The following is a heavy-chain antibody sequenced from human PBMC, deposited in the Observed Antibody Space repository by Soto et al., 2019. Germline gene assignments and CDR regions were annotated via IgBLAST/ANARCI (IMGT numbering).Heavy chain of an antibody. Sequence: QVQLQQWGAGLLKPSETLSLTCAVYGGSFSGYYWSWIRQPPGKGLEWIGEINHSGSTNYNPSLKGRVTNSVDTSKNQFSLKLGSGTAPGTAGYYCARGRITIFGNWFDPWGQGTLVTVSS. V-gene: IGHV4-34*01. CDR3: ARGRITIFGNWFDP. CDR1: GGSFSGYY. CDR2: INHSGST. D-gene: IGHD3-3*01. J-gene: IGHJ5*02.